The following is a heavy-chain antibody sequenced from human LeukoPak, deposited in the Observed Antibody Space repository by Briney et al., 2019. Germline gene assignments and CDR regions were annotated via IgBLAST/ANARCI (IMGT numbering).Heavy chain of an antibody. CDR2: MSGSGGST. J-gene: IGHJ2*01. Sequence: GGSLRLSCAASGFTFDDYGMSWVRQAPGRGLEWVSAMSGSGGSTYYADSVKGRFTISRNNSKNPLYLQMNSLRAEDTAVYYCAKDGYYDSSAYYYVRYFDLWGRGTLVTVSS. CDR3: AKDGYYDSSAYYYVRYFDL. CDR1: GFTFDDYG. D-gene: IGHD3-22*01. V-gene: IGHV3-23*01.